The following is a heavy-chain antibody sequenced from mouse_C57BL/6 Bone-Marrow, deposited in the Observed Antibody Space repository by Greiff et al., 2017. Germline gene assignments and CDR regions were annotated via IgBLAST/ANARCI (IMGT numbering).Heavy chain of an antibody. D-gene: IGHD2-3*01. J-gene: IGHJ4*01. CDR1: GFSLTSYG. CDR2: IWRGGSA. Sequence: VQLQESGPGLVQPSQSLSITCTVSGFSLTSYGVHWVRQSPGKGLEWLGVIWRGGSADYNAAFMSRLSITKDNSKSQVVFKMNSLQADDNAIYFCATFYDGYYVGYYAMDYWGQGTSVTVSS. CDR3: ATFYDGYYVGYYAMDY. V-gene: IGHV2-5*01.